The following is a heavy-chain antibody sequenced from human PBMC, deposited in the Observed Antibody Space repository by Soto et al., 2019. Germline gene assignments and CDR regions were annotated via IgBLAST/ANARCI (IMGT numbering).Heavy chain of an antibody. CDR3: AKDTYGALGDY. CDR2: LSGSGGNI. D-gene: IGHD4-17*01. Sequence: EEQLLESGGGLVQPGGSLRLSCAASGFTFSTFAMSWVRQAPGKGLEWVSALSGSGGNIYYADSVKGRFTISRDNSKNTLYLQMNSLRVEDTAIYYCAKDTYGALGDYWGQGTLVTVSS. J-gene: IGHJ4*02. V-gene: IGHV3-23*01. CDR1: GFTFSTFA.